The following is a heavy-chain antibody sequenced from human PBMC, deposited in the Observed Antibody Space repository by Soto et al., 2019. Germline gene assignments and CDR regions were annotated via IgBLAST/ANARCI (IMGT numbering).Heavy chain of an antibody. Sequence: SETLSLTCTVSGGSISSGGYYWSWIRQHPGKGLERIGYIYYSGSTYYNPSLKSRVTISVDTSKNQFSLKLSSVTAADTAVYYCARDRIAARRGGWFDPWGQGTLVTVSS. CDR3: ARDRIAARRGGWFDP. CDR2: IYYSGST. J-gene: IGHJ5*02. D-gene: IGHD6-6*01. CDR1: GGSISSGGYY. V-gene: IGHV4-31*03.